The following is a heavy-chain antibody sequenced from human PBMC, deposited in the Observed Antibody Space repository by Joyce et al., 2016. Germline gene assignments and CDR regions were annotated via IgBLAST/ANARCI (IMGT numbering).Heavy chain of an antibody. CDR1: GYPFTNND. D-gene: IGHD2-15*01. CDR2: VSADTGRT. CDR3: ARGRTLLD. Sequence: QVQLVQSGAEVTKPGASVKVSCKASGYPFTNNDIHWVRQAPGQSLEWMGWVSADTGRTKYSQNFQGRLTFTRDTSATIAYMELSSLRIDDTAIYYCARGRTLLDWGQGTLVTVSS. J-gene: IGHJ4*02. V-gene: IGHV1-3*01.